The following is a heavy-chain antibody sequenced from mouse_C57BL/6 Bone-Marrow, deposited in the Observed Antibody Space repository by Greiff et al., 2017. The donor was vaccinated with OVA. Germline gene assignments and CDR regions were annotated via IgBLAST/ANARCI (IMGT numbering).Heavy chain of an antibody. CDR2: IRSKSNNYAT. CDR1: GFSFNTYA. CDR3: VRRGLLHYYAMDY. V-gene: IGHV10-1*01. J-gene: IGHJ4*01. D-gene: IGHD2-3*01. Sequence: EVQLVESGGGLVQPKGSLKLSCAASGFSFNTYAMNWVRQAPGKGLEWVARIRSKSNNYATYYADSVKDRFTISRDDSESMLYLQMNNLKTEDTAMYYCVRRGLLHYYAMDYWGQGTSVTVSS.